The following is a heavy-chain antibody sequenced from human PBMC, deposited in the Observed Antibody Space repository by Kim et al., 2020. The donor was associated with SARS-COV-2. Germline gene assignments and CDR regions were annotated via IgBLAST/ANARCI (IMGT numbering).Heavy chain of an antibody. J-gene: IGHJ3*02. Sequence: GGSLRLSCAASGFTFSDYYMSWIRQAPGKGLEWVAYISISSSYTNYADSVKGRFTISRDNAKNSLYLQMNSLGAEDTAVYYCARDVGASSGWIGVFDIWGQGTLVTVSS. CDR1: GFTFSDYY. CDR2: ISISSSYT. V-gene: IGHV3-11*06. CDR3: ARDVGASSGWIGVFDI. D-gene: IGHD6-19*01.